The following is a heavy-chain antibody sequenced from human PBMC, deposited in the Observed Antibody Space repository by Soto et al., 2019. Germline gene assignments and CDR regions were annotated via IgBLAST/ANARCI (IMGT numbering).Heavy chain of an antibody. CDR1: GFSFTDNW. CDR3: ITYCAFGSCHHPH. Sequence: GRSLRLSCAASGFSFTDNWMHWVRQAPGKGLEWVGRIKSRADGETTDYAAPVKGRFTISRDDSRDTFYLEMNSLKSEDTAMYYCITYCAFGSCHHPHWGQGILGTVPS. CDR2: IKSRADGETT. V-gene: IGHV3-15*07. D-gene: IGHD3-3*01. J-gene: IGHJ4*02.